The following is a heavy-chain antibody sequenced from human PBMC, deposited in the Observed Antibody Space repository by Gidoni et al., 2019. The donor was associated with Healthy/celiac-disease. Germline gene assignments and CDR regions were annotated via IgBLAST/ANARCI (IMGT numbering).Heavy chain of an antibody. Sequence: EVQLVESGGGLVQPGGALRISCSASGCTFSSYAMHWVRQAPGKGLEYVSAISSNGGRTYYADSVKGRFTISRDNSKNTLYLQMSSLRAEDTAVYYCVKDLDIVVGPGFFDYWGQGTLVTVSS. V-gene: IGHV3-64D*08. CDR2: ISSNGGRT. J-gene: IGHJ4*02. CDR3: VKDLDIVVGPGFFDY. CDR1: GCTFSSYA. D-gene: IGHD2-15*01.